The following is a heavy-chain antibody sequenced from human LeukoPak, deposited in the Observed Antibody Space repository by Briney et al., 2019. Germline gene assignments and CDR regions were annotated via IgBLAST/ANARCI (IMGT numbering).Heavy chain of an antibody. J-gene: IGHJ4*02. D-gene: IGHD3-22*01. Sequence: PSQTLSLTCTVSGGSISSGSYYWSWLRQPAGKGLEWIGRIYTSGSTNYNPSLKSRVTISVDTSKNQFSLKLSSVTAADTAVYCCATGWVITGENWGQGTLVTVSS. CDR2: IYTSGST. V-gene: IGHV4-61*02. CDR3: ATGWVITGEN. CDR1: GGSISSGSYY.